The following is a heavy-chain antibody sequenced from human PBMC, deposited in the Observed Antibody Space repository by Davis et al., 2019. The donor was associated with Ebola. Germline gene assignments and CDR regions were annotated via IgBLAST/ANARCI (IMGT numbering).Heavy chain of an antibody. CDR1: GYTFTSYD. V-gene: IGHV1-3*01. J-gene: IGHJ6*02. CDR2: INAGNGNT. Sequence: AASVKVSCKASGYTFTSYDINWVRQATGQGLEWMGWINAGNGNTKYSQKFQGRVTITRDTSASTAYMELSSLRSEDTAVYYCARVYCSSTSCYYYYGMDVWGQGTTVTVSS. D-gene: IGHD2-2*01. CDR3: ARVYCSSTSCYYYYGMDV.